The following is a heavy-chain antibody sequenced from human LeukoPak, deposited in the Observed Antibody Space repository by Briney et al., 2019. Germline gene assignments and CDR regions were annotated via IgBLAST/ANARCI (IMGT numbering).Heavy chain of an antibody. CDR1: GYTFTSYG. V-gene: IGHV1-18*01. D-gene: IGHD2-2*01. CDR2: ISAYNGNT. CDR3: ARVGQGYCSSTSCYDWFDS. Sequence: GASVKVSCKASGYTFTSYGISWVRQAPGQGLEWMGWISAYNGNTNYAQKLQGRVTMTTDTSTSTAYMELRSLRSDDTAVYYCARVGQGYCSSTSCYDWFDSWGQGTLVTVSS. J-gene: IGHJ5*01.